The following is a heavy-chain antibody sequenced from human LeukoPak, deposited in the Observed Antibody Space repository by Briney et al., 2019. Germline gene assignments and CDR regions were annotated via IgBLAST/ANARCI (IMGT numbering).Heavy chain of an antibody. CDR1: GYSISSGYY. CDR3: AREERITMVRGVIGYFDY. D-gene: IGHD3-10*01. V-gene: IGHV4-61*01. J-gene: IGHJ4*02. Sequence: SETLSLTCTVSGYSISSGYYWSWIRQPPGKGLEWIGYIYYSGSTNYNPSLKSRVTISVDTSKNQFSLKLSSVAAADTAVYYCAREERITMVRGVIGYFDYWGQGTLVTVSS. CDR2: IYYSGST.